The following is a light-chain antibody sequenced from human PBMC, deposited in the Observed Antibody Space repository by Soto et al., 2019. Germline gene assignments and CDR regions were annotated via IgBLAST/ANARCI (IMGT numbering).Light chain of an antibody. CDR2: DAS. CDR1: HNVNRY. CDR3: QERSGWPLT. J-gene: IGKJ4*01. V-gene: IGKV3-11*01. Sequence: IVLTQSPATLSLSPGERATLSCRASHNVNRYLAWYQQRPGQAPRLLIYDASSRAAGIPARFSGIGSGTDFTLTINSLVPDDSAVYYCQERSGWPLTFGGGTKLEIK.